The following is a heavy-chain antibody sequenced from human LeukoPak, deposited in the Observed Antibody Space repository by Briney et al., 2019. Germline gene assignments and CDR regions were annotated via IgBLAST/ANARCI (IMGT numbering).Heavy chain of an antibody. CDR3: VKDISRTSFDAFDI. CDR2: IRYDGSNK. CDR1: GFPFNDYV. D-gene: IGHD2-2*01. J-gene: IGHJ3*02. Sequence: GGSLRLSCTVPGFPFNDYVINWVRQAPGKGLEWVTFIRYDGSNKYYADSVKGRFTISRDNSKNTLHLQMNSLRAEDTAVYYCVKDISRTSFDAFDIWGQGTMVTVSS. V-gene: IGHV3-30*02.